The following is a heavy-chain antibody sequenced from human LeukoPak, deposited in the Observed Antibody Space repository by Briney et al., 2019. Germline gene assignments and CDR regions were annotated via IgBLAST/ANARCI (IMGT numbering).Heavy chain of an antibody. Sequence: GASVKVSCKASGYTFTSYYMHWVRQAPGQGLEWMGIINPSGGSTSYAQKFQGRVIMTRDTSTSTVYMELSSLRSEDTAVYYCARGDPWRELVDYYYYYGMGVWGQGTTVTVSS. V-gene: IGHV1-46*01. D-gene: IGHD1-26*01. CDR1: GYTFTSYY. J-gene: IGHJ6*02. CDR3: ARGDPWRELVDYYYYYGMGV. CDR2: INPSGGST.